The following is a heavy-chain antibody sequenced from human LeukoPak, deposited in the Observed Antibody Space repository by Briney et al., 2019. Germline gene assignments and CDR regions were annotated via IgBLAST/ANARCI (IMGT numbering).Heavy chain of an antibody. J-gene: IGHJ5*02. CDR3: ARSGIVVVVASTNWFDP. Sequence: ASETLSLTCAVYGGSFSGYYWSWIRQPPGKGLEWIGEINHSGSTNYNPSLKSRVTISVDTSKNQFSLKLSSVTAADTAVYYCARSGIVVVVASTNWFDPWGQGTLVTVPS. CDR1: GGSFSGYY. CDR2: INHSGST. V-gene: IGHV4-34*01. D-gene: IGHD2-15*01.